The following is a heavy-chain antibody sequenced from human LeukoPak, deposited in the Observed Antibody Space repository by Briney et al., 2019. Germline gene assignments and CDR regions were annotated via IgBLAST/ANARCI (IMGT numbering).Heavy chain of an antibody. V-gene: IGHV3-15*04. Sequence: GGSLRLSCAVSGCTFSNAWMGWVRQAPGKGLEWVARIESKTDGGTTDYAAPVKGRFTISRDDSKNTLYLQMNSLKTEDTAVYYCTTDKLLWFRESPLHPWGQGILVTVSS. CDR1: GCTFSNAW. J-gene: IGHJ5*02. D-gene: IGHD3-10*01. CDR3: TTDKLLWFRESPLHP. CDR2: IESKTDGGTT.